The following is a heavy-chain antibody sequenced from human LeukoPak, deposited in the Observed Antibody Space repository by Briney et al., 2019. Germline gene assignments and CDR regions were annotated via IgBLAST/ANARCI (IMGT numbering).Heavy chain of an antibody. CDR3: ARGGGTAAGPVRWYFDY. CDR1: GGTFSSYA. J-gene: IGHJ4*02. CDR2: IIPIFGTA. V-gene: IGHV1-69*13. Sequence: GSSVKVSCKASGGTFSSYAISWVRQAPGQGLEWMGGIIPIFGTANYAQKFQGRVTITADESTSTAYMELSSLRSEDTAVYYCARGGGTAAGPVRWYFDYWGQGTLVTVSS. D-gene: IGHD6-13*01.